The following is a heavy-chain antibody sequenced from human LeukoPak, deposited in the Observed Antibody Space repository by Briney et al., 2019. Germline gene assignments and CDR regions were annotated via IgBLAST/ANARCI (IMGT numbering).Heavy chain of an antibody. CDR3: ARVVVPAAPGLFGSFDI. D-gene: IGHD2-2*01. V-gene: IGHV1-69*13. CDR1: GGTFSSYA. Sequence: SVKVSCKASGGTFSSYAISWVRQAPGQGLEWMGGIIPIFGTANYAQKFQGRVTITADESTSTAYMELSSLRSEDTAVYYCARVVVPAAPGLFGSFDIWGQGTMVTVSS. J-gene: IGHJ3*02. CDR2: IIPIFGTA.